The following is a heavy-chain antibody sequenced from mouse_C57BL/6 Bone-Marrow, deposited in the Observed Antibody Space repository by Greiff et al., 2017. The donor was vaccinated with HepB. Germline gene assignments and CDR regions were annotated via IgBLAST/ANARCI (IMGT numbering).Heavy chain of an antibody. CDR3: ARGHYYGSSYLWYFDV. D-gene: IGHD1-1*01. CDR1: GYAFSSYW. J-gene: IGHJ1*03. V-gene: IGHV1-80*01. CDR2: IYPGDGDT. Sequence: VKLQESGAELVKPGASVKISCKASGYAFSSYWMNWVKQRPGKGLEWIGQIYPGDGDTNYNGKFKGKATLTADKSSSTAYMQLSSLTSEDSAVYFCARGHYYGSSYLWYFDVWGTGTTVTVSS.